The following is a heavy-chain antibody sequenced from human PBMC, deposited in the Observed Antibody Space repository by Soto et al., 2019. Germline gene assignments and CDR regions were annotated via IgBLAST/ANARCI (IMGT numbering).Heavy chain of an antibody. J-gene: IGHJ5*02. Sequence: SETLSLTCAVSGGSVNSYDCNWICQPPPPGKERIGEINHTGSTHYNQSPKRRVPISVDTPKNQFSLRLSSVTAADTAIYYCATRITVFGLLIPPFDPWGQGTQVTVS. CDR1: GGSVNSYD. V-gene: IGHV4-34*01. CDR2: INHTGST. D-gene: IGHD3-3*01. CDR3: ATRITVFGLLIPPFDP.